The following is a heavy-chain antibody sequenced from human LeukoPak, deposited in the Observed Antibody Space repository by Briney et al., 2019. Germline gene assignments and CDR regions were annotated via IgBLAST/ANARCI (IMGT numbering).Heavy chain of an antibody. D-gene: IGHD3-10*01. CDR3: ARGRGGVYGSGSYTYYFDY. Sequence: GASVKVSCKASGGTFSSYAISWVRQAPGQGLEWMGRIIPILGIANYAQKFQGRVTITADKSTSTAYMELSSLRSEDTAVYYCARGRGGVYGSGSYTYYFDYWGLGTLVTASS. J-gene: IGHJ4*02. CDR2: IIPILGIA. CDR1: GGTFSSYA. V-gene: IGHV1-69*04.